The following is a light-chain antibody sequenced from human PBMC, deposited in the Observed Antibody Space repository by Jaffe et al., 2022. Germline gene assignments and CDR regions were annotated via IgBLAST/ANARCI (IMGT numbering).Light chain of an antibody. CDR1: KMWGKY. J-gene: IGLJ1*01. Sequence: SYELTQPPSVSVSPGQTASITCSGEKMWGKYVCWYQQKTGQSPVLVMYQDAKRPSGIPERFYGSNSGTTATLTISGTQAMDEADYYCQVWDSNNYIFGTGTKLTVL. CDR3: QVWDSNNYI. V-gene: IGLV3-1*01. CDR2: QDA.